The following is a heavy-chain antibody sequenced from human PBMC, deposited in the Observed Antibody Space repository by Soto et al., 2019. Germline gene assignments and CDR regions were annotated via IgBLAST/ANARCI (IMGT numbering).Heavy chain of an antibody. Sequence: EVQLVESGGGSIQTGGSLRLSCAASGFTFSSYNMNWVRQAPGKGLEWISYISSTGSTTYYADSVKGRFTTSRDNAKNSLFLQMYSLRDEDTAVYYCAREARGFDYWGQGTLVTVSS. D-gene: IGHD3-10*01. CDR2: ISSTGSTT. CDR3: AREARGFDY. J-gene: IGHJ4*02. CDR1: GFTFSSYN. V-gene: IGHV3-48*02.